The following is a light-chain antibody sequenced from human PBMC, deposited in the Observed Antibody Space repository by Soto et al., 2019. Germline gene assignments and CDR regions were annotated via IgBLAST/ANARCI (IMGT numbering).Light chain of an antibody. V-gene: IGKV3-15*01. CDR1: QSVAGN. CDR3: QQYDSWPPLT. J-gene: IGKJ4*01. Sequence: EILMTQSPATLSLSPGERATLSCRASQSVAGNLAWYQQRRGQAPRLLIYGASSRATGIPARFSGSGSGTEFTLTISSLQSEDFAVYYCQQYDSWPPLTFGGGTKVDIK. CDR2: GAS.